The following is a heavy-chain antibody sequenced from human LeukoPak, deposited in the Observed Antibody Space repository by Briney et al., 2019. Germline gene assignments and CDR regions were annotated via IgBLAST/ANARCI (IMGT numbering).Heavy chain of an antibody. D-gene: IGHD6-13*01. Sequence: PGGSLRLSCAASGFTFRSYSMNWVRQAPGKGLEWVSAIDPSSTYIYYADSVKGRFTISRDNAKNSLYLQMNSLRAEDTAVYYCARDPSSSWPDAFDIWGQGTMVTVSS. J-gene: IGHJ3*02. CDR1: GFTFRSYS. CDR3: ARDPSSSWPDAFDI. V-gene: IGHV3-21*01. CDR2: IDPSSTYI.